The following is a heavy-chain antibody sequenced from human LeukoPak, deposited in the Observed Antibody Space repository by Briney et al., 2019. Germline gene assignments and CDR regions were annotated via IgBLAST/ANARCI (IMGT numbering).Heavy chain of an antibody. V-gene: IGHV4-59*08. Sequence: SETLSLTRTVSGGSISSHYWSWIRQPPGKRLEWIGYISYSGSTNYNPSLKSRVNISVDTSKNQFSLKLSSVTAADTAVYYCARDDYGDYFDYWGQGTLVTVSS. CDR2: ISYSGST. CDR3: ARDDYGDYFDY. J-gene: IGHJ4*02. CDR1: GGSISSHY. D-gene: IGHD4-17*01.